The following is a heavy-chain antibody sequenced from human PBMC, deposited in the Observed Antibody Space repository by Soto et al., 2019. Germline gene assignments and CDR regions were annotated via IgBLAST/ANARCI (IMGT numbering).Heavy chain of an antibody. Sequence: GGSLRLSCAASGFTFSSYSMNWVRQAPGKGLEWVSYISSSSSTIYYADSVKGRFTISRDNAKKSLYLQMNSLRDEDTDVYYCARDSRSPEYSSSSEYFQHWGQGTLVTVSS. CDR2: ISSSSSTI. CDR1: GFTFSSYS. CDR3: ARDSRSPEYSSSSEYFQH. D-gene: IGHD6-6*01. J-gene: IGHJ1*01. V-gene: IGHV3-48*02.